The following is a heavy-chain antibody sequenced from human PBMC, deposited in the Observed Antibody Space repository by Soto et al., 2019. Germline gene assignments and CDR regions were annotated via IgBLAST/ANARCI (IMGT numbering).Heavy chain of an antibody. D-gene: IGHD6-19*01. J-gene: IGHJ4*02. V-gene: IGHV3-23*01. CDR2: ITNSGRST. CDR3: AKRGAYNSGWVGDIDY. Sequence: VQLLESGGGLVQPGGSLRLSCAASGFTFSNYAMSWVRQAPGKGLEWVSSITNSGRSTYYADSVKGRFTISRDNSKNPLYLQMNSLRADDPAVYYCAKRGAYNSGWVGDIDYWGQGNLVTVSS. CDR1: GFTFSNYA.